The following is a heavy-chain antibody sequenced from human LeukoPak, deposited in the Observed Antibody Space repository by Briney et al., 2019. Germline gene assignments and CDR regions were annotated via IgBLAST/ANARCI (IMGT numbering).Heavy chain of an antibody. CDR1: GYTFTGYY. CDR3: AREVDSSSWSLY. CDR2: INPNSGGT. J-gene: IGHJ4*02. V-gene: IGHV1-2*02. Sequence: ASVKVSCKASGYTFTGYYMHWVRQAPGQGLEWMGWINPNSGGTNYAQKFQGRVSMTRDTSISTAYMELSRLRSDDTAVYYCAREVDSSSWSLYWGQGTLVTVSS. D-gene: IGHD6-13*01.